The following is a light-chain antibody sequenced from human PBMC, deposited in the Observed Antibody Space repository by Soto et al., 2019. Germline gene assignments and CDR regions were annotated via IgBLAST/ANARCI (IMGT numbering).Light chain of an antibody. CDR2: LAS. V-gene: IGKV1-39*01. Sequence: DIQLTQSPSSLSASVGDRVTITCRASQKIHNFLSWYQHKRGKAPKLLIFLASTLETGVPSRFAGSGSWTDFTLTISHLEPEDFATYYCQQSLDNPRTFGGGTKVDIK. CDR3: QQSLDNPRT. J-gene: IGKJ4*01. CDR1: QKIHNF.